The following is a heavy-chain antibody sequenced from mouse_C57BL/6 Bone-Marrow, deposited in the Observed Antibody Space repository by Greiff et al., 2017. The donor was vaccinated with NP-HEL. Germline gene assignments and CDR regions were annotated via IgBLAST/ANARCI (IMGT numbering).Heavy chain of an antibody. D-gene: IGHD2-4*01. CDR2: IWRGGST. V-gene: IGHV2-5*01. CDR3: AKTSTMSSTEGYYYAMDD. J-gene: IGHJ4*01. CDR1: GFSLTSYG. Sequence: QVQLKESGPGLVQPSQSLSITCTVSGFSLTSYGVHWVRQSPGKGLEWLGVIWRGGSTDYNAAFMSRLSSTKDNSKSQVFFKMNSLQADDTAIYYCAKTSTMSSTEGYYYAMDDWGQGTAVTGSS.